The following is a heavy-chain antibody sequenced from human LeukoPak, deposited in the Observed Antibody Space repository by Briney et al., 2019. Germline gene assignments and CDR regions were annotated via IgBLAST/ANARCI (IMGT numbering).Heavy chain of an antibody. D-gene: IGHD2-2*01. J-gene: IGHJ5*02. CDR1: GGSFSGYY. CDR2: INHSGST. CDR3: ASLLGYCSSISCVDP. Sequence: PSETLSLTCAVYGGSFSGYYWSWLRQPPGKGLEWIGEINHSGSTNYNPSLKSRATISVDTSKNQFSLKLSSVTAADTAVYYCASLLGYCSSISCVDPGGQGTLVTVSS. V-gene: IGHV4-34*01.